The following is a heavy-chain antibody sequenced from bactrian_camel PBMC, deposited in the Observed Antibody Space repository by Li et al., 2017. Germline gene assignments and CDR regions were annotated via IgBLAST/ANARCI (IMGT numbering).Heavy chain of an antibody. D-gene: IGHD2*01. J-gene: IGHJ4*01. CDR3: AADSRPGTKVKPLLQEGEYNN. CDR1: TETGLNYY. Sequence: DVQLVESGGGSVQAGGSLTLSCGVSTETGLNYYMAWFRQGPGKERESIAAISTGGGMTNYSDSVQGCFSISRDNPKKTMSLRMDNLKPEDTATYYCAADSRPGTKVKPLLQEGEYNNWGQGTQVTVS. V-gene: IGHV3S40*01. CDR2: ISTGGGMT.